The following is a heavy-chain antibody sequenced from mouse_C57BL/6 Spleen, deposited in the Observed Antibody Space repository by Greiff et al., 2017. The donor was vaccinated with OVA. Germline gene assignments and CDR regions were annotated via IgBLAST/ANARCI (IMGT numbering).Heavy chain of an antibody. CDR2: IYPGSGNT. J-gene: IGHJ3*01. Sequence: VQLQQSGAELVRPGASVKLSCKASGYTFTDYYINWVKQRPGQGLEWIARIYPGSGNTYYNEKFKGKATLTAEKSSSTAYMQLSSLTSEDSAVYFCARSGSHYDGAWFAYWGQGTLVTVSA. CDR1: GYTFTDYY. CDR3: ARSGSHYDGAWFAY. V-gene: IGHV1-76*01. D-gene: IGHD1-2*01.